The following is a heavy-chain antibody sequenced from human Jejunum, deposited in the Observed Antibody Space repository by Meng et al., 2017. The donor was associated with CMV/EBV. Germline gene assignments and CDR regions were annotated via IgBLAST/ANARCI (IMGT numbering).Heavy chain of an antibody. V-gene: IGHV3-30*19. J-gene: IGHJ6*02. CDR3: ARDVGGNRRDYSYGMDV. D-gene: IGHD4-23*01. CDR1: FRGYG. CDR2: ISYDGSSK. Sequence: FRGYGMHWVRQAPGKGLEWVALISYDGSSKYYADSVKGRITISRDNSRNTLYLQMDSLRGEDTAVYYCARDVGGNRRDYSYGMDVWGQGTTVTVSS.